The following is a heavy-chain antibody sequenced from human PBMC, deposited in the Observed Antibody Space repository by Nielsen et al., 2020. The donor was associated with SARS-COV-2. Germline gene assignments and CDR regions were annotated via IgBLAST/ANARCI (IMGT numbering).Heavy chain of an antibody. CDR2: IYYSGST. J-gene: IGHJ6*02. V-gene: IGHV4-31*03. CDR3: AQRFGEPYGMDV. D-gene: IGHD3-10*01. Sequence: SETLSLTCTVSGDSISSGGYYWSWIRQHPGKGLEWIGYIYYSGSTYYNPSLKSRVTISVDTSKNQFSLKLSSVTAADTAVYYCAQRFGEPYGMDVWGQGTTVTVSS. CDR1: GDSISSGGYY.